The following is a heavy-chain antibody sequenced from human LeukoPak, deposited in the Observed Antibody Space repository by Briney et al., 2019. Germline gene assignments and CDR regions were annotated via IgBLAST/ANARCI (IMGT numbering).Heavy chain of an antibody. J-gene: IGHJ3*02. CDR1: GGSISSGGYY. D-gene: IGHD2-2*01. V-gene: IGHV4-31*03. Sequence: SETLSLTCTVSGGSISSGGYYWSWIRQHPGKGLEWIGYIYYSGSTYYNPSLKSRVTISVDTSKNQFSLKLSSVTAADTAVYYCARASHGYCSSTSCSRRAFDIWGQGTMVTVSS. CDR3: ARASHGYCSSTSCSRRAFDI. CDR2: IYYSGST.